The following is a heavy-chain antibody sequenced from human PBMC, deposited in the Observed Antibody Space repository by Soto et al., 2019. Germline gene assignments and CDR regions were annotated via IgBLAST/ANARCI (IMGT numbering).Heavy chain of an antibody. CDR2: MNPNTGGT. J-gene: IGHJ4*02. V-gene: IGHV1-8*01. CDR3: ARSHMGTGVHFDS. Sequence: QVQLVQPGVEVRNPGASVKVSCKASGYTFTSYDINWVRQATGQGLEWMGWMNPNTGGTGPIQKFQGRVTMTSATSINTAYLELSSLTVEDTAVYYCARSHMGTGVHFDSWGPGTLVTVSS. CDR1: GYTFTSYD. D-gene: IGHD7-27*01.